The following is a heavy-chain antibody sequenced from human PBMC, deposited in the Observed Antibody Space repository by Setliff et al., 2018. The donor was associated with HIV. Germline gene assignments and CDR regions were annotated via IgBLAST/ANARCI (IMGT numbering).Heavy chain of an antibody. V-gene: IGHV4-34*01. CDR1: GGSFSGYY. Sequence: SETLSLTCAVYGGSFSGYYWSWIRQPPGKGLEWIGEITHRGSTYYNPSLKSRVTISVDTSKNQFSLKLSSVTAADTAVYYCARVRGRYYYHYAMDVWGQGTTVTVSS. CDR2: ITHRGST. J-gene: IGHJ6*02. D-gene: IGHD3-10*01. CDR3: ARVRGRYYYHYAMDV.